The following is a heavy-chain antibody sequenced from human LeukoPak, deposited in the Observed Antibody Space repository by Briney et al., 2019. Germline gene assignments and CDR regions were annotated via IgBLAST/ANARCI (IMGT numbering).Heavy chain of an antibody. CDR1: GYTFTGYY. CDR3: ARYPHSSGFTDY. Sequence: ASVKVSCKASGYTFTGYYMHWVRQAPGQGLEWMGWINPNSGGTNYAQKFQGRVTMTRDTSISTAYMELCRLRSDDTAVYYCARYPHSSGFTDYWGQGTLVTVSS. D-gene: IGHD3-22*01. V-gene: IGHV1-2*02. J-gene: IGHJ4*02. CDR2: INPNSGGT.